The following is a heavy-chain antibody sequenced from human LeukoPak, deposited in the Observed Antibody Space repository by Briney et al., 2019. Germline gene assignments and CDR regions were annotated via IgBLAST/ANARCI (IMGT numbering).Heavy chain of an antibody. CDR3: ARFSQQYYYGSGSYSRVIDY. V-gene: IGHV4-39*01. J-gene: IGHJ4*02. CDR1: GGSIRSSYYY. D-gene: IGHD3-10*01. Sequence: SETLSLTCTVSGGSIRSSYYYWGWIRQPPGKGLEWIGSIYYSGSTYYNPSLKSRVTISVDTSKNQFSLKLSSVTAADTAVYYCARFSQQYYYGSGSYSRVIDYWGQGTLVTVSS. CDR2: IYYSGST.